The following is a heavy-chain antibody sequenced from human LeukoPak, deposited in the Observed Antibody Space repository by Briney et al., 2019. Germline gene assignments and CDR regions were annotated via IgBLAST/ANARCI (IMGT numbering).Heavy chain of an antibody. CDR1: GFTFSWYS. D-gene: IGHD6-19*01. CDR2: VTSSSSYV. CDR3: ARRGAYSSGWYDY. V-gene: IGHV3-21*01. J-gene: IGHJ4*02. Sequence: GGSLRLSCAASGFTFSWYSMHWVRQAPGKGLEWVSSVTSSSSYVYYGDSVKGRFTISRDNAKNSLYLQMNSLRAEDTAVYYCARRGAYSSGWYDYWGQGTLVTVSS.